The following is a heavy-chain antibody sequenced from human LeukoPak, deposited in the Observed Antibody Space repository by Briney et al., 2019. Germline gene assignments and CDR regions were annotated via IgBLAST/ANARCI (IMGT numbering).Heavy chain of an antibody. D-gene: IGHD3-3*01. Sequence: VASVKVSCKASGYTFTGYYMHWVRQAPGQGLEWMGWINPNSGGTNYAQKFQGWVTMTRDTSISTAYMELSRLRSDDTAVYYCARTDFGVVILPFDYWGQGTLVTVSS. CDR1: GYTFTGYY. V-gene: IGHV1-2*04. J-gene: IGHJ4*02. CDR2: INPNSGGT. CDR3: ARTDFGVVILPFDY.